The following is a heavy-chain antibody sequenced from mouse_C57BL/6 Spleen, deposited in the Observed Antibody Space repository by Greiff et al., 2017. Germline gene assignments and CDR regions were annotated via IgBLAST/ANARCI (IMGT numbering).Heavy chain of an antibody. CDR2: INPSNGGT. D-gene: IGHD2-5*01. CDR3: ARTGYSNYYAMDY. Sequence: QVQLQQPGTELVKPGASVKLSCKASGYTFTSYWMHWVKQRPGQGLEWIGNINPSNGGTNYNEKFKSKATLTVDKSSSTAYMQLSSLTSEDSAVFYCARTGYSNYYAMDYWGQGTSVTVSS. J-gene: IGHJ4*01. V-gene: IGHV1-53*01. CDR1: GYTFTSYW.